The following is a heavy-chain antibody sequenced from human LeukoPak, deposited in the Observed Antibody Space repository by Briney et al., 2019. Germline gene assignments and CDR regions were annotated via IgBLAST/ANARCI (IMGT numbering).Heavy chain of an antibody. J-gene: IGHJ4*02. CDR2: IYYSGST. CDR3: ARDGAPHNSGSQYYFDY. CDR1: GGSISSSSYY. Sequence: SETLSLTCTVSGGSISSSSYYWGWIRQPPGKGLEWIGSIYYSGSTYYNPSLKSRVTISVDTSKNQFSLKLSSVTAADTAVYYCARDGAPHNSGSQYYFDYWGQGTLVTVSS. D-gene: IGHD1-26*01. V-gene: IGHV4-39*02.